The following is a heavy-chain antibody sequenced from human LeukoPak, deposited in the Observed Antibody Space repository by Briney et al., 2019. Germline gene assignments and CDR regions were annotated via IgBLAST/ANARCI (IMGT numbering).Heavy chain of an antibody. V-gene: IGHV4-4*07. Sequence: SETLSLTCTVSGGSISSYYWSWIRQPAGKGLEWIGRIYSSGSTNYNPSLKSRATMSVDTSKNQLSLKLSSVTAADTAVYYCAKSDGLSAFDIWGQGTMVTVSS. J-gene: IGHJ3*02. CDR3: AKSDGLSAFDI. CDR1: GGSISSYY. D-gene: IGHD3/OR15-3a*01. CDR2: IYSSGST.